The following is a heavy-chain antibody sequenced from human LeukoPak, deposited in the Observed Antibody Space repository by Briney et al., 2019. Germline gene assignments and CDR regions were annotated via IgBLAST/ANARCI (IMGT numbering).Heavy chain of an antibody. D-gene: IGHD2-2*01. J-gene: IGHJ5*02. Sequence: SQTLSLTYAISGDSVSSNSDTWNWVRQSPSRGLEWLGRTYYRSTWYNDYAVSVRGRITVNPATSKNPFSLHLNSVTPEDTAVYYCARRLTQYDCFDPWGQGILVTVSS. V-gene: IGHV6-1*01. CDR3: ARRLTQYDCFDP. CDR1: GDSVSSNSDT. CDR2: TYYRSTWYN.